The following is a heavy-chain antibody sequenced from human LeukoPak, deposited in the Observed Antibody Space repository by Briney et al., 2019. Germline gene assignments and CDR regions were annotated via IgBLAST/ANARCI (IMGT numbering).Heavy chain of an antibody. J-gene: IGHJ4*02. CDR3: ARRPSSSSWPG. Sequence: GGSLRLSCAASGFTFSSYEMNWVRQAPGKGLEWVSYISSSGSTIYYADSVKGRFTISRDNAKNSLYLQMNSLRAEDTAVYYCARRPSSSSWPGWGQGTLVTVSS. CDR1: GFTFSSYE. CDR2: ISSSGSTI. V-gene: IGHV3-48*03. D-gene: IGHD6-13*01.